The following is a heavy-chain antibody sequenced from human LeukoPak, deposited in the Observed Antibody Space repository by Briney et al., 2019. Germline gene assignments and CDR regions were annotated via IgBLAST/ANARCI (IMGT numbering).Heavy chain of an antibody. CDR3: ARTAYCGGDCYEYFQH. Sequence: SETLSLTCTVSGGSISSYYWGWIRQPPGKGLEWFGYIYYSGSTNYNPSLKSRVTISVDTSKNQFSLKLSSVTAADTAVYYCARTAYCGGDCYEYFQHWGQGTLVTVSS. D-gene: IGHD2-21*02. J-gene: IGHJ1*01. V-gene: IGHV4-59*01. CDR1: GGSISSYY. CDR2: IYYSGST.